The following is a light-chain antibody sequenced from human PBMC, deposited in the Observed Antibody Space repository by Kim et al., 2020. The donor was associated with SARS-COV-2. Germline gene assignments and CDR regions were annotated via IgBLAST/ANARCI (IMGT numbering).Light chain of an antibody. J-gene: IGKJ4*01. V-gene: IGKV1-33*01. Sequence: ASLGDTVTITCQASQDISNYLNWYQQKPGKAPKVLIFNASNLERGVPSRFSGSGSGTNFTLTISSLQPEDIGTYYCQQYYNLPLTFGRGTKVEIK. CDR3: QQYYNLPLT. CDR1: QDISNY. CDR2: NAS.